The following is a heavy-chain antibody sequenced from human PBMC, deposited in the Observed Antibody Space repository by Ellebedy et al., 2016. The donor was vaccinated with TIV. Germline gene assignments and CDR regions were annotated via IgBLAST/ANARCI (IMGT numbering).Heavy chain of an antibody. Sequence: PGGSLRLSCSGSGFTFSTYAMHWVRQAPGKGLEYVSAISGNGGSTYYADSVKGRFTISRDNSQNSLYLQMSSLRAEDTAVYYCVMVIATSGWPYYFHYWGQGTLVTVSS. J-gene: IGHJ4*02. CDR3: VMVIATSGWPYYFHY. V-gene: IGHV3-64D*09. D-gene: IGHD6-19*01. CDR2: ISGNGGST. CDR1: GFTFSTYA.